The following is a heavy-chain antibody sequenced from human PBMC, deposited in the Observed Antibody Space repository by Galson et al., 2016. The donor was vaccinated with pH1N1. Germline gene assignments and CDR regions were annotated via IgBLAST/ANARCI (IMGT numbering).Heavy chain of an antibody. CDR2: INQTGSVQ. CDR3: ARAIFAAAAV. CDR1: GFTFSNYW. Sequence: SLRLSCAASGFTFSNYWMSWVRQAPGKGLEWVANINQTGSVQYYVASVKGRFTISRDNAKNSRYLQMNSLTAEDTAVYCCARAIFAAAAVWGQGTLVTVSS. V-gene: IGHV3-7*03. D-gene: IGHD6-13*01. J-gene: IGHJ4*02.